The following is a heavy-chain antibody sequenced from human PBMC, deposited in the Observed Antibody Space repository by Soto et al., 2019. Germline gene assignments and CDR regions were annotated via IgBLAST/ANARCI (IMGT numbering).Heavy chain of an antibody. CDR3: ASGFVGYFGLGYYYGMGV. CDR1: GYTFTSYG. J-gene: IGHJ6*02. V-gene: IGHV1-18*01. D-gene: IGHD3-16*01. Sequence: QVQLVQSGAEVKKPGASVKVSCKASGYTFTSYGISWVRQAPGQRLEWMGWISPYNGNTNHAQKRQGRVTMTTDTSTSTAYMELRSLRSDDTAVYYCASGFVGYFGLGYYYGMGVWGQGTTVTVSS. CDR2: ISPYNGNT.